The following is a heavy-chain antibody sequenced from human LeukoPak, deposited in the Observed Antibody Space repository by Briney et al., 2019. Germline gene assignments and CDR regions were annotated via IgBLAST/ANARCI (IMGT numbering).Heavy chain of an antibody. CDR1: GFTFSSYG. D-gene: IGHD6-13*01. CDR3: AKDHSSSWYYFEY. J-gene: IGHJ4*02. Sequence: GETLRLSCAVSGFTFSSYGMTWVRQAPGKGLEWVSGISGSGDNTWYADSVKGRFTISRDNSKKTLDLQMHSLRAEDTAIYYCAKDHSSSWYYFEYWGQGTLVTVSS. CDR2: ISGSGDNT. V-gene: IGHV3-23*01.